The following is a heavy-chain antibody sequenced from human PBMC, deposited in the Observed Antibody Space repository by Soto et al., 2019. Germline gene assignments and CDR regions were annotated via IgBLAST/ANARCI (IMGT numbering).Heavy chain of an antibody. Sequence: ASVKVSCKASGYTFTSYGISWVRQAPGQGLEWMGWISAYNGNTNYAQKLQGRVTMTTDTSTSTAYMELRSLRSDDTAGYYCARGQVLGATRERYFDYWGQGTLVTVSS. CDR3: ARGQVLGATRERYFDY. CDR2: ISAYNGNT. CDR1: GYTFTSYG. D-gene: IGHD1-26*01. J-gene: IGHJ4*02. V-gene: IGHV1-18*01.